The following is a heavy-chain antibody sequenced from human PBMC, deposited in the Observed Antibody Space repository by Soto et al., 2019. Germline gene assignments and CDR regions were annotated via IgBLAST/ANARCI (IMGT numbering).Heavy chain of an antibody. D-gene: IGHD2-2*01. V-gene: IGHV4-61*08. Sequence: PSETLSLTCTVSGGSISSGDYYWSWIRQPPGKGLEWIGQINHSGNTNYSPSLKTRVTISVDTSKNQLSLKLTSVTAADTAMYYCSRHCRSSNCSVSAFDVWGHGTMVTVSS. CDR1: GGSISSGDYY. CDR3: SRHCRSSNCSVSAFDV. J-gene: IGHJ3*01. CDR2: INHSGNT.